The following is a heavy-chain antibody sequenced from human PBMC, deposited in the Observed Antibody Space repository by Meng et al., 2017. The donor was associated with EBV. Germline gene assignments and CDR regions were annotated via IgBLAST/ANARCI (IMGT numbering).Heavy chain of an antibody. CDR3: ARRVVTGGFFDY. V-gene: IGHV3-11*01. CDR1: GFTVSDYY. D-gene: IGHD2-21*02. Sequence: HLVGFGAGLVKPVGSLGLSCAASGFTVSDYYMSWIRQAPRKGLEWVSYISSSGSTIYYADSVKGRFTISRDNAKNSLYLQMNSLRAEDTAVYYCARRVVTGGFFDYWGQGTLVTVSS. CDR2: ISSSGSTI. J-gene: IGHJ4*02.